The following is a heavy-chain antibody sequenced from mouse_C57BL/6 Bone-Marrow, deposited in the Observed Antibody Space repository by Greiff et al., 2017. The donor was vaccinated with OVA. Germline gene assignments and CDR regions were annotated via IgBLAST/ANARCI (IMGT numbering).Heavy chain of an antibody. CDR3: ARDYYPWYFDV. CDR1: GFTFSDYY. D-gene: IGHD1-1*01. J-gene: IGHJ1*03. V-gene: IGHV5-12*01. CDR2: ISNGGGST. Sequence: VLLKESGGGLVQPGGSLKLSCAASGFTFSDYYMYWVRQTPEKRLEWVAYISNGGGSTYYPDTVKGRFTISRDNAKNTLYLQMSRLKSEDTAMYYCARDYYPWYFDVWGTGTTVTVSS.